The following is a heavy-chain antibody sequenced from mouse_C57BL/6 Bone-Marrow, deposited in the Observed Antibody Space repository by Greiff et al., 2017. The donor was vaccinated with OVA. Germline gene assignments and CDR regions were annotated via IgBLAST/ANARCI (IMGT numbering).Heavy chain of an antibody. J-gene: IGHJ4*01. CDR1: GYAFSSSW. D-gene: IGHD2-2*01. CDR3: ARDGYGYYAMDY. Sequence: VQLQQSGPELVKPGASVKISCKASGYAFSSSWMNWVKQRPGKGLEWIGRIYPGDGDTNYNGKFKGKATLTADKSSSTAYMQLSSLTSEDSAVYFCARDGYGYYAMDYWGQGTSVTVSS. V-gene: IGHV1-82*01. CDR2: IYPGDGDT.